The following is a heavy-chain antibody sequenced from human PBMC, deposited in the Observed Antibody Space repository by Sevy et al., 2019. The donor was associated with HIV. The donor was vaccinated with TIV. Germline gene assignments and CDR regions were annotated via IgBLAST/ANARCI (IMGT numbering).Heavy chain of an antibody. J-gene: IGHJ5*02. CDR1: GGSFSGYY. Sequence: SETLSLTCAVYGGSFSGYYWSWIRQPPGKGLEWIGEINHSGSTNYNPSLKSRVTISVDTSKNQFSLKLGSVTAADTAVYYCAGSPSGPWPQSNWFDPWGQGTLVTVSS. CDR3: AGSPSGPWPQSNWFDP. D-gene: IGHD3-3*01. V-gene: IGHV4-34*01. CDR2: INHSGST.